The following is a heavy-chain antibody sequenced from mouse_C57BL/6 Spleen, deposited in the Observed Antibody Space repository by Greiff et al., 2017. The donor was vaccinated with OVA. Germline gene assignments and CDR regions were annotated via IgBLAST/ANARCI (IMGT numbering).Heavy chain of an antibody. CDR2: INPSNGGT. CDR3: ARPNYDYDGDYAMDY. J-gene: IGHJ4*01. Sequence: QVQLKEPGTELVKPGASVKLSCKASGYTFTSYWMHWVKQRPGQGLEWIGNINPSNGGTNYNEKFKSKATLTVDKSSSTAYMQLSSLTSEDSAVYYCARPNYDYDGDYAMDYWGQGTSVTVSS. CDR1: GYTFTSYW. V-gene: IGHV1-53*01. D-gene: IGHD2-4*01.